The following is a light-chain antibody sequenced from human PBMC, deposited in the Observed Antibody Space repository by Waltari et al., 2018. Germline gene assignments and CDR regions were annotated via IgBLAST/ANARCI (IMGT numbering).Light chain of an antibody. J-gene: IGKJ1*01. CDR2: DAS. CDR3: QQYNRFSP. Sequence: DTQLSPFPSTLAASVGARVTIPCRAREAITKWLAWYPQKPGQAPKVLIYDASTLQSGVPSRFSGSGSGTEFTLTIDSLQPDDFATYYCQQYNRFSPFGQGTNVEVK. V-gene: IGKV1-5*01. CDR1: EAITKW.